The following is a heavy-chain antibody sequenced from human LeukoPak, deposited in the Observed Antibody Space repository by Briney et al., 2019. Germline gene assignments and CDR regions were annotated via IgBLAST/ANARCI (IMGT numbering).Heavy chain of an antibody. CDR3: ARVWGSVDY. V-gene: IGHV1-8*01. J-gene: IGHJ4*02. CDR2: MNPNSGYT. D-gene: IGHD3-16*01. Sequence: ASVKVSCKASGYTFSSYDINWVRQATGQGLEWMGWMNPNSGYTGYAQKFQGRVTMTRDNSISTAYMELSSLRSEDTAVYYCARVWGSVDYWGQGTLVTVSS. CDR1: GYTFSSYD.